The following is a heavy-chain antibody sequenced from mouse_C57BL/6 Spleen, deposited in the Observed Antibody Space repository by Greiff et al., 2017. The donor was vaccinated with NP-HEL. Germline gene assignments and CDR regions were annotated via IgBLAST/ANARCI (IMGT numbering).Heavy chain of an antibody. D-gene: IGHD1-1*01. V-gene: IGHV6-3*01. Sequence: EVKVVESGGGLVQPGGSMKLSCVASGFTFSNYWMNWVRQSPEKGLEWVAQIRLKSDNYATHYAESVKGRFTISRDDSKSSVYLQMNNLRAEDTGIYYCTGSSSFAYWGQGTLVTVSA. CDR2: IRLKSDNYAT. CDR1: GFTFSNYW. J-gene: IGHJ3*01. CDR3: TGSSSFAY.